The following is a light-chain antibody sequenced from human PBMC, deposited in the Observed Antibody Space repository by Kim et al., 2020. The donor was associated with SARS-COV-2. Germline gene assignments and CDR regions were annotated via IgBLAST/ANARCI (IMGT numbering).Light chain of an antibody. J-gene: IGLJ2*01. CDR2: QNN. CDR3: QEWDSSTAAV. CDR1: KLGDKY. Sequence: SYELTQPPSVSVSPGQTATITCSGDKLGDKYACWYQQKPGQSPVLVIYQNNRRPSGIPERFSGSNSGNTATLTISGTQAMDEADYYCQEWDSSTAAVFGGGTQLNVL. V-gene: IGLV3-1*01.